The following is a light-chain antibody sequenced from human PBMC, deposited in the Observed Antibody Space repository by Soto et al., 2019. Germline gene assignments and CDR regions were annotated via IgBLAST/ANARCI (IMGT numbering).Light chain of an antibody. V-gene: IGLV2-8*01. CDR2: EVS. Sequence: QSALTQPPSASGSPGQSVTISCTGTSVNVGGYNYVTWYQQHPGKAPKLMIYEVSKRPSGVPDRFSGSKSGNTASLTVSGLQAEDEADYYGSSYACSNNFDVVFGGGTKLTDL. J-gene: IGLJ2*01. CDR3: SSYACSNNFDVV. CDR1: SVNVGGYNY.